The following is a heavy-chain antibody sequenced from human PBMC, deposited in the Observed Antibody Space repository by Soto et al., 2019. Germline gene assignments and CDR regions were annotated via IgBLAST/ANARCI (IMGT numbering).Heavy chain of an antibody. J-gene: IGHJ4*02. CDR1: GFTFSTHG. Sequence: PGGSLRLSCVVPGFTFSTHGMNWVRQAPGKGLEWISFISSTSSSINYADSMKGRFTVSRDNAKNSLYLQVTSLRVEDTAVYYCARAPFDYWGRGTLVTVSS. V-gene: IGHV3-21*04. CDR2: ISSTSSSI. CDR3: ARAPFDY.